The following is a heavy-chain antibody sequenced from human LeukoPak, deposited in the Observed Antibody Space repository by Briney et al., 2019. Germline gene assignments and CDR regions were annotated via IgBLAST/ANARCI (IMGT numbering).Heavy chain of an antibody. Sequence: ASVNVSCKASRYTFTGYYMHWVRQAPRQGLEWMGWINPNSGGTNYAQKFQGRVTMTRDTSISTAYMELSRLRSDDTAVYYCARGSRLRGAAAGTPPYFWGQGTLVTVSS. CDR3: ARGSRLRGAAAGTPPYF. D-gene: IGHD6-13*01. CDR2: INPNSGGT. V-gene: IGHV1-2*02. J-gene: IGHJ4*02. CDR1: RYTFTGYY.